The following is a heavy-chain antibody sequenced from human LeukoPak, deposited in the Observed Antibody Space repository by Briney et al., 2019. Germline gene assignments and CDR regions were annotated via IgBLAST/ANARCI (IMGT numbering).Heavy chain of an antibody. CDR1: GYTFTGYY. V-gene: IGHV1-2*02. J-gene: IGHJ4*02. CDR3: ARAHGVIRVGDAFDI. CDR2: INPNSGGT. D-gene: IGHD3-22*01. Sequence: ASVKVSCKASGYTFTGYYMHWVRQAPGQGLEWMGWINPNSGGTNYAQKFQGRVTMTRDTSISTAYMELSRLRSDDTAVYYCARAHGVIRVGDAFDIWGQGTLVTVSS.